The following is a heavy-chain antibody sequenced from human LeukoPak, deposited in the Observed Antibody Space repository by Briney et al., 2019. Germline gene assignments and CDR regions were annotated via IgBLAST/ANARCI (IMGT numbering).Heavy chain of an antibody. CDR1: GYTFTSYD. CDR2: MNPNSGNT. D-gene: IGHD4-17*01. J-gene: IGHJ6*02. V-gene: IGHV1-8*01. CDR3: ARDYGDYRKRYYGMDV. Sequence: ASVKVSCKASGYTFTSYDINWVRQATGQGLEWMGWMNPNSGNTGYAQKFQGRVTMTRNTSISTAYMELSSLRSEDTAVYYCARDYGDYRKRYYGMDVWGQGTTVTVSS.